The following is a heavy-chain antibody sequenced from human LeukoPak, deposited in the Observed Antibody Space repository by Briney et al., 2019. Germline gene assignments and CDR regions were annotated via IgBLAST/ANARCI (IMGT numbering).Heavy chain of an antibody. V-gene: IGHV4-4*07. Sequence: PSETLSLTCTVSGGSISSYYWSWIRQPAGKGLEWIGRIYTSGSTNYNPSLKSRVTMSVDTSKNQLSLKLSSLTAADTGVYYCARAALIRGGPDYYMDVWGKGTTVTISS. CDR2: IYTSGST. CDR1: GGSISSYY. CDR3: ARAALIRGGPDYYMDV. D-gene: IGHD3-10*01. J-gene: IGHJ6*03.